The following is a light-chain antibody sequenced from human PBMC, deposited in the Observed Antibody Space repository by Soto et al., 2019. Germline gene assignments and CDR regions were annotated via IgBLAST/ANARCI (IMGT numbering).Light chain of an antibody. CDR1: SSDVGAYNY. V-gene: IGLV2-14*01. CDR3: SSYTSSTTWV. J-gene: IGLJ3*02. Sequence: QSVLTQPASVSGSPGQSITISCTGTSSDVGAYNYVSWYQQHPGKAPKLVIYEVRNRPSGVSDRFSGSRSSNTASLTISGLQAEDESDYYCSSYTSSTTWVFGGGTQLTVL. CDR2: EVR.